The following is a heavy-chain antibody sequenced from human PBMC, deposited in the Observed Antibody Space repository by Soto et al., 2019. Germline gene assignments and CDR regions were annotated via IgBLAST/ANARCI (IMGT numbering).Heavy chain of an antibody. Sequence: QVQLVESGGGVVQPGRSLRLSCAASGFSFSTYAMQWVRQAPGKGLEWVAVVSYDGGTRFYADSVKGRFTISRDNSKNTLYLDINSLTIEDTAVYYCVREEYKYDLGAVDFWGRGALVTVSS. J-gene: IGHJ4*02. D-gene: IGHD3-10*01. CDR2: VSYDGGTR. V-gene: IGHV3-30-3*01. CDR1: GFSFSTYA. CDR3: VREEYKYDLGAVDF.